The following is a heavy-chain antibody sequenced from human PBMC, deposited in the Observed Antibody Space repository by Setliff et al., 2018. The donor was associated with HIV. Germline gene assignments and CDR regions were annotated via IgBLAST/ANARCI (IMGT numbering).Heavy chain of an antibody. V-gene: IGHV4-34*01. D-gene: IGHD2-2*01. Sequence: SETLSLPCAVYGGSFTAYYWTWIRQPPGKGLEWIGEIHPGGSTNYLPSLKTRVPISVDTSKNQFSLTLRSLTAAETAVYYWARGAYRFDSWGQGNLVTGSS. J-gene: IGHJ5*01. CDR3: ARGAYRFDS. CDR1: GGSFTAYY. CDR2: IHPGGST.